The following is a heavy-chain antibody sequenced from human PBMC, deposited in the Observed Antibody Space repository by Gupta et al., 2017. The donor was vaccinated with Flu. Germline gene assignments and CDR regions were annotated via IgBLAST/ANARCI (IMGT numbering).Heavy chain of an antibody. D-gene: IGHD4-17*01. CDR1: GFPFSNYG. V-gene: IGHV3-30*18. CDR2: ISYDGTNK. J-gene: IGHJ4*02. Sequence: QVQLVESGGGVVQPGRSLRLSCAASGFPFSNYGFHWVRQAPGKGLEWVAFISYDGTNKYYSDSLRGRFTISRDNFENTLYLQMNSLRVEDAAMYYCAKDDYGGSPFDYWGQGTLVTVSS. CDR3: AKDDYGGSPFDY.